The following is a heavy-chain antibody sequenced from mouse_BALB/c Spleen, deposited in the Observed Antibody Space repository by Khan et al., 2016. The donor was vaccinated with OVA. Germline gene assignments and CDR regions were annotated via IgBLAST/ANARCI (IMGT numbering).Heavy chain of an antibody. CDR3: ARSGGNVHWDFDV. Sequence: DVQLVESGGGLVQPGGSRKLSCAASGFTFSNFGMHWVRQAPKKGLEWVAYMSSGSSTIYYVDTVKGRFNISRDNLKNILFMQMTSLRSEDTAMYYCARSGGNVHWDFDVWGAGTSVTVSS. J-gene: IGHJ1*01. CDR1: GFTFSNFG. CDR2: MSSGSSTI. V-gene: IGHV5-17*02. D-gene: IGHD3-1*01.